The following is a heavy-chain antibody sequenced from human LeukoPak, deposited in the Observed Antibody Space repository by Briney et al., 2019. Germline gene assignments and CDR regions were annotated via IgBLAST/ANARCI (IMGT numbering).Heavy chain of an antibody. CDR2: ISGSSGLT. V-gene: IGHV3-23*01. CDR1: RFTFSNHA. D-gene: IGHD3-22*01. CDR3: ARDDDTTGRYSRFDY. Sequence: GGSLRLSCAASRFTFSNHAMSWVRQAPGRGLEWVSAISGSSGLTYYADSVKGRFTVSRDISKHTLYLQMSSLRAEDTAVYFCARDDDTTGRYSRFDYWGQGTLVTVSS. J-gene: IGHJ4*02.